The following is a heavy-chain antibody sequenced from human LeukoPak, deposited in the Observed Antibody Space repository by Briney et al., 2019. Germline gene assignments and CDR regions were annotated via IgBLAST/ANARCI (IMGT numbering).Heavy chain of an antibody. Sequence: GGSLRLSCAASGFTFSSYSMHWVRQAPGKGLEWVAVISYDGSNKYYADTVKGRFTISRDNSKNTLYLQMNSLRAEDTAVYYCAKDHSSGSLDYWGQGTLVTVSS. V-gene: IGHV3-30*18. J-gene: IGHJ4*02. CDR1: GFTFSSYS. CDR2: ISYDGSNK. CDR3: AKDHSSGSLDY. D-gene: IGHD3-22*01.